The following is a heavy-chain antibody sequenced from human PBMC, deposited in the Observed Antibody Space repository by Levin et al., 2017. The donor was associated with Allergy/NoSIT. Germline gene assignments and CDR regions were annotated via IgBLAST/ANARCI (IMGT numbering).Heavy chain of an antibody. V-gene: IGHV3-74*01. D-gene: IGHD3-10*01. CDR2: INTDDSSA. J-gene: IGHJ4*02. CDR3: ARNYYGSGSLGH. CDR1: GFTFSDYW. Sequence: GGSLRLSCVDSGFTFSDYWTHWVRQAPGKGLVWVSRINTDDSSATYVDSVKGRFTISRDNAKNTVYLQMNSLRAEDTAIYYCARNYYGSGSLGHWGRGTLVTVSS.